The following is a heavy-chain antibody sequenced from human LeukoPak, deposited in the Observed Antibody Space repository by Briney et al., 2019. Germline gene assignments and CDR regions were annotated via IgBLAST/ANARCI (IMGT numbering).Heavy chain of an antibody. CDR2: ISSSGSTI. CDR3: ASPSAVAAGMDV. D-gene: IGHD6-19*01. CDR1: GFTFSDYY. J-gene: IGHJ6*02. V-gene: IGHV3-11*01. Sequence: PGGSLRLSCAASGFTFSDYYMSWIRRAPGKGLEWVSYISSSGSTIYYADSVKGRFTISRDNAKNSLYLQMNSLRAEDTAVYYCASPSAVAAGMDVWGQGTTVTVSS.